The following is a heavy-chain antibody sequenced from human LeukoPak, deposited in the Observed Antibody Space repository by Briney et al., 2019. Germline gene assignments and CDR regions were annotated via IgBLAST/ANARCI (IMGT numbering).Heavy chain of an antibody. D-gene: IGHD6-6*01. CDR1: GGSISSSSYY. J-gene: IGHJ4*02. CDR3: ARRARPEYYFDH. Sequence: SETLCLTCTVSGGSISSSSYYWGWIRQPPGKGLEWIGSIYYSGSTYYNPSLKSRVTISVDTSKNQFSLKLSSVTAADTAVYYCARRARPEYYFDHWGQGTLVTVSS. CDR2: IYYSGST. V-gene: IGHV4-39*01.